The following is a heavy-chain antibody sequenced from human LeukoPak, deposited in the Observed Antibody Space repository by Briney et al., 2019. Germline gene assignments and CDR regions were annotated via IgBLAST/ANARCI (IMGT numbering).Heavy chain of an antibody. CDR2: IWYDGSNK. D-gene: IGHD3-22*01. CDR3: AKDHSVDYDSSGSDYYFDY. CDR1: GFTFSSYG. Sequence: PGRSLRLSCAASGFTFSSYGMHWVRQAPGKGLEWVAVIWYDGSNKYYADSVKGRFTISRDNSKNTLYLQMNSLRAEDTAVDYCAKDHSVDYDSSGSDYYFDYWGQGALVTVSS. V-gene: IGHV3-33*06. J-gene: IGHJ4*02.